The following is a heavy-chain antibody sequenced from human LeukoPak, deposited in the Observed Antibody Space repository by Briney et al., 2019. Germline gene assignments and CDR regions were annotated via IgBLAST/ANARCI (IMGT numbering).Heavy chain of an antibody. Sequence: PSETLSLTCIVSGGSISSYYWTWIRQPLGKGLEWIGYIYYNGSTNYNPSLKSRVAISVDTSKNQFPLKLNSVTAADTAVYYCARQSRGIAVAGLDYWGQGILVTVSS. CDR2: IYYNGST. V-gene: IGHV4-59*08. D-gene: IGHD6-19*01. CDR1: GGSISSYY. CDR3: ARQSRGIAVAGLDY. J-gene: IGHJ4*02.